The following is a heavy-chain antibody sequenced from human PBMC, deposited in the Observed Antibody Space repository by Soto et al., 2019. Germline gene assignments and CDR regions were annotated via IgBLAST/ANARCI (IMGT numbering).Heavy chain of an antibody. Sequence: QVQLVQSGAAVKKPGSSVKVSCKASGGTFSSYTISWVRQAPGQGLEWMGRIIPLLGIANYAQKFQGRVTITADKSTSTAYMELSSLRSEDTAVYYCAIHHRDGYNFWGQGTLVTVSS. CDR1: GGTFSSYT. D-gene: IGHD5-12*01. V-gene: IGHV1-69*02. J-gene: IGHJ4*02. CDR3: AIHHRDGYNF. CDR2: IIPLLGIA.